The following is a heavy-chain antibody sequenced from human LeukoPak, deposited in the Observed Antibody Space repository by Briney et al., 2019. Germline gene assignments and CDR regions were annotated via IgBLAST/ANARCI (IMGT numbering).Heavy chain of an antibody. D-gene: IGHD6-19*01. CDR2: IYSGGST. J-gene: IGHJ4*02. CDR1: GFTVSSNY. CDR3: ARREYSSDCFDY. Sequence: GGSLRLSCAASGFTVSSNYMSWVRQAPGKGLEWVSVIYSGGSTYYADSVKGRFTISRDNSKNTLYLQMNSLRAEDTAVYYCARREYSSDCFDYWGQGTLVTVSS. V-gene: IGHV3-66*04.